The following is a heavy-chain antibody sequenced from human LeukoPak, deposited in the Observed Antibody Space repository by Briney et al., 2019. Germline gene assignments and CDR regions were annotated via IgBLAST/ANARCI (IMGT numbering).Heavy chain of an antibody. J-gene: IGHJ5*02. CDR3: ARDHDYYGSGSYLNWFDP. V-gene: IGHV1-2*02. Sequence: ASVKVSCKASGGTFSSYAISWVRQAPGQGLEWMGWINPNNGGTNYAQKFQGRVTMTRDTSITTAYMEMSRLTSDDTAVYYCARDHDYYGSGSYLNWFDPWGQGTLVTVSS. CDR1: GGTFSSYA. CDR2: INPNNGGT. D-gene: IGHD3-10*01.